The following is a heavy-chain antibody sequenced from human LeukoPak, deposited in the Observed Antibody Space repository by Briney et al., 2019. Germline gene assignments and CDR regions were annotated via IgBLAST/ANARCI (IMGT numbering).Heavy chain of an antibody. CDR1: GGSISSSNW. Sequence: SETLSLTCAVSGGSISSSNWWSWVRQPPGKGLEWIGEIYHSGSTNYNPSLKSRVTISVDKSKNQFSLKLSSVTAADTAVYYCARVPDYYGSGSYYDYWGKGTLVTVSS. V-gene: IGHV4-4*02. D-gene: IGHD3-10*01. CDR3: ARVPDYYGSGSYYDY. CDR2: IYHSGST. J-gene: IGHJ4*02.